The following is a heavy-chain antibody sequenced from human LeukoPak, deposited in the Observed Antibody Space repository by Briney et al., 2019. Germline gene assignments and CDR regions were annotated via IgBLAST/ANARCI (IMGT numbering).Heavy chain of an antibody. J-gene: IGHJ4*02. D-gene: IGHD6-13*01. CDR2: ISSSSTYI. CDR3: ARDPETDGSSWYVLDN. V-gene: IGHV3-21*01. CDR1: GFTFSSYN. Sequence: PGGSLRLSCAASGFTFSSYNMNWVRQAPGKGLEWVSSISSSSTYIYYAESMKGRFTISRDNAKNSLYLQMNSLRAEDTAVYYCARDPETDGSSWYVLDNWGQGTLVTVSA.